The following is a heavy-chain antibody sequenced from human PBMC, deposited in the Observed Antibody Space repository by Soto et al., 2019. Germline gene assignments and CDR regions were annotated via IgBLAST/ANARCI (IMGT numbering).Heavy chain of an antibody. D-gene: IGHD2-2*01. CDR3: AHGGVPAAVPGWGFDF. J-gene: IGHJ4*02. Sequence: EVQLLESGGGLVQPGGSLRLSCAASGFTFSSYAMSWVRQAPGKGLEWVSGINAKGDSTYYADSVKGRFAVSRDNSKNTLDLQMNSLRVDDTGIYYCAHGGVPAAVPGWGFDFWGQGTLVTVSS. V-gene: IGHV3-23*01. CDR1: GFTFSSYA. CDR2: INAKGDST.